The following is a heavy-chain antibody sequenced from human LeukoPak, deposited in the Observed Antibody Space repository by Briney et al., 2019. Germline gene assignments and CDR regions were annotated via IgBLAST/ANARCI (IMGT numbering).Heavy chain of an antibody. Sequence: SVKVSCKASGGTFSSYAISWVRQAPGQGLEWMGGIIPIFGTANYAQKFQGRVTITADKSTSTAYMELSSLRSEDTAVYYCARAPSPFWSGYFLGGGAFDIWGQGTMVTVSS. V-gene: IGHV1-69*06. CDR1: GGTFSSYA. CDR2: IIPIFGTA. D-gene: IGHD3-3*01. J-gene: IGHJ3*02. CDR3: ARAPSPFWSGYFLGGGAFDI.